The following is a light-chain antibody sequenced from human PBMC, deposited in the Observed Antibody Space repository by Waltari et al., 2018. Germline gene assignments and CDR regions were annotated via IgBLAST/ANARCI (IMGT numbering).Light chain of an antibody. V-gene: IGKV3-20*01. CDR2: GTS. Sequence: EIVLTQSPGTLSMSPGERATLSCRASQSVSSSYLAWYQQKPGQAPRLLIYGTSSRATGISDRFSGSGSGTYFTLTISRLEPEDFAVYYCQQYASSRTFGQGTKLEIK. CDR1: QSVSSSY. CDR3: QQYASSRT. J-gene: IGKJ2*01.